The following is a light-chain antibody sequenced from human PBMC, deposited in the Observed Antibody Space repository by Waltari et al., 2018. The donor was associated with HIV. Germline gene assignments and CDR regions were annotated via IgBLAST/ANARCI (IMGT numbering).Light chain of an antibody. CDR3: CSSVGSSTLT. CDR2: SND. J-gene: IGLJ3*02. Sequence: QSVLTQPPSASGTPGQRVTISCSGSSSNIGSDAVNWYQQFPGTAPKVLIYSNDQRPSGVPDRFSGSKSGTSASLAINGLQVEDEADYYCCSSVGSSTLTFGGGT. V-gene: IGLV1-44*01. CDR1: SSNIGSDA.